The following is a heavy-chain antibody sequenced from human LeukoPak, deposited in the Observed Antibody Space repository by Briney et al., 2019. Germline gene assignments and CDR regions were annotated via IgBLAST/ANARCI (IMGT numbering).Heavy chain of an antibody. CDR2: IQYSGST. D-gene: IGHD5-24*01. CDR3: ATGDGYNSFDY. J-gene: IGHJ4*02. Sequence: PSETLSLTCTVSGDSIDTSSYYWVWIRQPPGKGLEWIGNIQYSGSTYYNPSLKSRVTISVDTSKNQLALKLSSVTAADTAVYYCATGDGYNSFDYWGQGTLVTVSS. V-gene: IGHV4-39*01. CDR1: GDSIDTSSYY.